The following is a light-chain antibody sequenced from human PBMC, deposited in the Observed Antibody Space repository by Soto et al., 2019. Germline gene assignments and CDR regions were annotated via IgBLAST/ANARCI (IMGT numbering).Light chain of an antibody. CDR3: QHYNTWPWT. CDR2: GAS. Sequence: VLTQSPATLSVSPGESATLSCRASQSVSSHLAWYQQKHGQAPRXLIYGASTRATGSPARFSGSGSGTELTITISSLQSEDFEVYYCQHYNTWPWTFGQGTKVDIK. J-gene: IGKJ1*01. CDR1: QSVSSH. V-gene: IGKV3-15*01.